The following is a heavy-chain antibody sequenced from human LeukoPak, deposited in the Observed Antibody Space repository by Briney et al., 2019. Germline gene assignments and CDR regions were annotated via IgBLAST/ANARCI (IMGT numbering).Heavy chain of an antibody. Sequence: GGPLPHSCAASGFPYSSYAMIWVRQAPGKGLEWVSSISGSGGSTYYADSVKGRFTISRDNSKNTLYLQMNSLRAEDTAVYYCARDRYYDSSGRGWFDPXXQGTLXTVXS. J-gene: IGHJ5*02. D-gene: IGHD3-22*01. CDR1: GFPYSSYA. CDR3: ARDRYYDSSGRGWFDP. V-gene: IGHV3-23*01. CDR2: ISGSGGST.